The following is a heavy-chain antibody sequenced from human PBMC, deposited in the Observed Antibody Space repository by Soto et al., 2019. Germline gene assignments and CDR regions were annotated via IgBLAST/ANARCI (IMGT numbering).Heavy chain of an antibody. CDR3: ARDQYCGGGCYLYYFDY. V-gene: IGHV1-69*13. CDR1: GGTFSSYA. CDR2: IIPIFGTA. D-gene: IGHD2-21*02. J-gene: IGHJ4*02. Sequence: SVKVSCKASGGTFSSYAISWVRQAPGQGLEWMGGIIPIFGTANYAQKFQGRVTITADESTSTAYMELSSLRSEDTAVYYCARDQYCGGGCYLYYFDYWGQGTLVTVSS.